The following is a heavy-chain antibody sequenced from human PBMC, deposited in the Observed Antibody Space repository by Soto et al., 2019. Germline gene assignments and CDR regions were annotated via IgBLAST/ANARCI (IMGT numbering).Heavy chain of an antibody. CDR3: AKDRGGFDY. V-gene: IGHV3-23*01. CDR2: ISGSGGTT. J-gene: IGHJ4*02. D-gene: IGHD3-10*01. Sequence: EVQLLESGGGLVQRGGSLRLSCAASGFTFSSYTMSWVRQAPGKGLEWVSAISGSGGTTYYADSVKGRFTISRDNSKNTLDLQMNSLRAEDTAIYYCAKDRGGFDYWGQGTLVTVSS. CDR1: GFTFSSYT.